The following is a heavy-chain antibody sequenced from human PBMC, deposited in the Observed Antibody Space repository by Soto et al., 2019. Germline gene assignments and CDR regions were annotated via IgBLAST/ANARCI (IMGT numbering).Heavy chain of an antibody. CDR2: IDPSGGGT. Sequence: QVQLVQSGAEVKKPGASVKVSCKASGYTFTNYYMHWVRQAPGQGLEWMGIIDPSGGGTSYAQKFQGRLTMTRDTATSRVYMELSSLRSEDTAVYYCARDRVDCSGGNCWRSVEDTWGQGTLVTVSS. CDR1: GYTFTNYY. CDR3: ARDRVDCSGGNCWRSVEDT. J-gene: IGHJ5*02. V-gene: IGHV1-46*01. D-gene: IGHD2-15*01.